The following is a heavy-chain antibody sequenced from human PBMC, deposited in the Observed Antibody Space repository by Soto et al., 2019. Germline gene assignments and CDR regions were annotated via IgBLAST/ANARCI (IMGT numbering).Heavy chain of an antibody. D-gene: IGHD3-10*01. Sequence: SETLSLTCTVSGGSISSSSYYWGWIRQPPGKGLEWIGSIYYSGSTYYNPSLKSRVTISVDTSKNQFSLKLSSVTAADTAVYYCARQPVTIYYYYYMDVWGKGTTVTVSS. CDR3: ARQPVTIYYYYYMDV. CDR1: GGSISSSSYY. CDR2: IYYSGST. J-gene: IGHJ6*03. V-gene: IGHV4-39*01.